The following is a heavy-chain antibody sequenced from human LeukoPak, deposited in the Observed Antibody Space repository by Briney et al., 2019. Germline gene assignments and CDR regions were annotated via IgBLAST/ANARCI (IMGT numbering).Heavy chain of an antibody. V-gene: IGHV4-34*01. CDR3: ARTDQRGRPFDY. D-gene: IGHD2-2*01. CDR1: GGSFSGYY. CDR2: INHSGST. J-gene: IGHJ4*02. Sequence: PSETLSLTCAVYGGSFSGYYWSWIRQPPGEGLEWIGEINHSGSTNYNPSLKSRVTISVDTSKNQFSLKLSSVTAADTAVYYCARTDQRGRPFDYWGQGTLVTVSS.